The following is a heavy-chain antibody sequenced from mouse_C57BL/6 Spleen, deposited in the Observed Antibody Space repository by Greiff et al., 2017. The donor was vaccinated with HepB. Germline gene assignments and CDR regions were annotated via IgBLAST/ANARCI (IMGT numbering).Heavy chain of an antibody. J-gene: IGHJ2*01. CDR1: GFNIKDDY. D-gene: IGHD1-1*01. V-gene: IGHV14-4*01. Sequence: EVQLQQSGAELVRPGASVKLSCTASGFNIKDDYMHWVKQRPEQGLEWIGWIDPENGDTEYASKFQGKATITADTSSNTAYLQLCSLTSEDTAVYYCTTSYGSSLYYFDYWGQGTTLTVSS. CDR3: TTSYGSSLYYFDY. CDR2: IDPENGDT.